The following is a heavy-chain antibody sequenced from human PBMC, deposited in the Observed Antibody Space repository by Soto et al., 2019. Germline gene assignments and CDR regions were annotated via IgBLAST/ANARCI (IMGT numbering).Heavy chain of an antibody. D-gene: IGHD6-13*01. CDR3: ARPRPCIAAF. CDR2: ISSSSSYI. CDR1: GFTFSSYS. Sequence: EVQLVESGGGLVKPGGSLRLSCAASGFTFSSYSMNWVRQAPGKGLEWVSSISSSSSYIYYADSMKGRFTISRDNAKNSLYLQMNSLRAEDTAVYYCARPRPCIAAFWGQGTLVTVSS. J-gene: IGHJ4*02. V-gene: IGHV3-21*01.